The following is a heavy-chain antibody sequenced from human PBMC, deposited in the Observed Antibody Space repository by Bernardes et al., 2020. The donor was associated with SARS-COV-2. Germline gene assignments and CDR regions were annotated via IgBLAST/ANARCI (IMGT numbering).Heavy chain of an antibody. Sequence: GSLRVSCAASGFTFSSYGMHWVRQAPGKGLEWVAVIWYDGSNKYYADSVKGRFTISRDNSKNTLYLQMNSLRAEDTAVYYCAREGYSSGWYVSGMDVWGQGTTVTVSS. CDR1: GFTFSSYG. CDR3: AREGYSSGWYVSGMDV. J-gene: IGHJ6*02. D-gene: IGHD6-19*01. V-gene: IGHV3-33*01. CDR2: IWYDGSNK.